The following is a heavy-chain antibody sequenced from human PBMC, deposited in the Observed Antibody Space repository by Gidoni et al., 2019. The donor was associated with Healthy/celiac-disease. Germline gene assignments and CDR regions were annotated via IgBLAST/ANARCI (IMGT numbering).Heavy chain of an antibody. D-gene: IGHD2-2*01. CDR2: ISYDGSNK. Sequence: QVQLVESGGGVVQPGRSLRLSCAASGFTFSSYGMHWVRQAPGKGLAWVAVISYDGSNKYYADSVKGRFTISRDNSKNTLYLQMNSLRAEDTAVYYCAKDLVKVVPAATRTYYYYGMDVWGQGTTVTVSS. CDR1: GFTFSSYG. J-gene: IGHJ6*02. V-gene: IGHV3-30*18. CDR3: AKDLVKVVPAATRTYYYYGMDV.